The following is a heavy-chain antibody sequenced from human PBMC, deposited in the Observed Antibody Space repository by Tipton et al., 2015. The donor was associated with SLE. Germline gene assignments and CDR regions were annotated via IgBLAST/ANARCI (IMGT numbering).Heavy chain of an antibody. J-gene: IGHJ4*02. CDR3: ARGREHYYDSRALDY. Sequence: LRLSCAVYGGSFSGYYWSWIRQPPGKGLEWIGYIYYSGSTNYNPSLKSRVTISVDTSKNQFSLKLSSVTAADTAVYYCARGREHYYDSRALDYWGQGTLVTVSS. V-gene: IGHV4-59*01. CDR1: GGSFSGYY. CDR2: IYYSGST. D-gene: IGHD3-22*01.